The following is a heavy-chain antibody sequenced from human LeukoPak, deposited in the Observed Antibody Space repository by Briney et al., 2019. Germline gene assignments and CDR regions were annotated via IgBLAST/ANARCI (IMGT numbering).Heavy chain of an antibody. J-gene: IGHJ3*02. CDR2: ISSISSYT. CDR3: ARDLGDRGAFDI. CDR1: GFTFSDYY. Sequence: GGSLRLSCAASGFTFSDYYMSWIRQAPGKGLDWVSYISSISSYTNYADSVKGRFTISRDNAKNSLYLQMNSLRAEDTAVYYCARDLGDRGAFDIWGQGTMVTVSS. D-gene: IGHD3-10*01. V-gene: IGHV3-11*05.